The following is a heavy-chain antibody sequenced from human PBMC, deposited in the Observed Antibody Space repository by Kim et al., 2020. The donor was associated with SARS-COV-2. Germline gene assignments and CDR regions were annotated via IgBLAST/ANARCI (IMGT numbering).Heavy chain of an antibody. Sequence: QKFQGRVTMTSDTSISTAYMELSRLRSDDTAVYYCARPIRFLEGNYGMDVWGQGTTVTVSS. V-gene: IGHV1-2*02. J-gene: IGHJ6*02. D-gene: IGHD3-3*01. CDR3: ARPIRFLEGNYGMDV.